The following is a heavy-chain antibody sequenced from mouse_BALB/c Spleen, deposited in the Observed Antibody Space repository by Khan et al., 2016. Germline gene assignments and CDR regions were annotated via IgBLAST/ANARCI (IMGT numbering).Heavy chain of an antibody. CDR2: ITSSGST. D-gene: IGHD1-1*01. V-gene: IGHV3-2*02. CDR1: GYSITSDYA. J-gene: IGHJ2*01. CDR3: ARDYYGISYFDY. Sequence: EVQLQESGPGLVKPSQSLSLTCTVTGYSITSDYAWNWIRQFPGNKLEWMGYITSSGSTTYNPSLKSRISISRDTSKNQFFLQLNPVTAEDTATXYCARDYYGISYFDYWGQGTTLTVSS.